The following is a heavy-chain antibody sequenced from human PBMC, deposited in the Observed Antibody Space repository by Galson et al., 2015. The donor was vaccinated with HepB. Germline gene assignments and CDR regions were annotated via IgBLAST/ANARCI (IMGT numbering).Heavy chain of an antibody. CDR3: ARDCTNGVRYPKEIYGMDV. D-gene: IGHD2-8*01. V-gene: IGHV3-21*01. CDR1: GFTFSSYS. J-gene: IGHJ6*02. CDR2: ISSSSSYI. Sequence: SLRLSCAASGFTFSSYSMNWVRQAPGKGLEWVSSISSSSSYIYYADSVKGRFTISRDNAKNSLYLQMNSLRAEDTAVYYCARDCTNGVRYPKEIYGMDVWGQGTTVTVSS.